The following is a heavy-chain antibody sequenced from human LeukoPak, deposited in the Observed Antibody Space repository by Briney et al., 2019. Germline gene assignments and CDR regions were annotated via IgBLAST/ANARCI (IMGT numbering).Heavy chain of an antibody. CDR1: GGSFSGYY. CDR2: INHSGST. D-gene: IGHD2-2*01. Sequence: PSETLSLTCAVYGGSFSGYYWSWIRQPPGKGLEWIGEINHSGSTNYNPSLKSRVTISVDTSKNQFSLKLSSVTAADTAVYYCARGNDIVVVPAARVSYLPGPYYYYYGMDVWGQGTTVTVSS. V-gene: IGHV4-34*01. J-gene: IGHJ6*02. CDR3: ARGNDIVVVPAARVSYLPGPYYYYYGMDV.